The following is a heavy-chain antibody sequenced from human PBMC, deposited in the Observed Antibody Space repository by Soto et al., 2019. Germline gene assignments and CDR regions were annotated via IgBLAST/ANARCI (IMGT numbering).Heavy chain of an antibody. CDR2: IYSGGST. J-gene: IGHJ4*02. V-gene: IGHV3-66*01. CDR1: GFTVSSNY. D-gene: IGHD3-3*01. CDR3: AVAGYHKGYDFWSGYYRGPTTFDY. Sequence: GGSLRLSCVASGFTVSSNYMSWVRQAPGKGLEWVSVIYSGGSTYYADSVKGRFTISRDNSKNTLYLQMNSLRAEDTAVYYCAVAGYHKGYDFWSGYYRGPTTFDYWGQGTLVTVSS.